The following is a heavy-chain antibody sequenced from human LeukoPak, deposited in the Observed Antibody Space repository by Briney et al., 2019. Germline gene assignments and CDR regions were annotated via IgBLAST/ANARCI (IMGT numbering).Heavy chain of an antibody. CDR3: ATGGACGGDCYRSFDI. V-gene: IGHV1-24*01. Sequence: GASVKVSCKVSGYTLTELSMHWVRQAPGKGLEWMGGFDPEDGETIYAQKFQGRVTMTEDTSTDTAYMELSSLRSEDTAVYYCATGGACGGDCYRSFDIWGRGTMVTVSS. CDR1: GYTLTELS. D-gene: IGHD2-21*02. CDR2: FDPEDGET. J-gene: IGHJ3*02.